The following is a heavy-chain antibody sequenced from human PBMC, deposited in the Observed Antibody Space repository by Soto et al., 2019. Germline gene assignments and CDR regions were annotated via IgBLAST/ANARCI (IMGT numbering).Heavy chain of an antibody. J-gene: IGHJ5*02. CDR3: ARERTRGFDP. CDR2: MNPNSGNT. V-gene: IGHV1-8*01. CDR1: GYTFTSYD. Sequence: QVHLVQSGAEVRKPGASVKVSCKASGYTFTSYDINWVRQATGQGLEWMGWMNPNSGNTAYAQKFRGTVTMTRNTSISTAHMELSSLRSEDTAVYYCARERTRGFDPWGQGTLVTVSS.